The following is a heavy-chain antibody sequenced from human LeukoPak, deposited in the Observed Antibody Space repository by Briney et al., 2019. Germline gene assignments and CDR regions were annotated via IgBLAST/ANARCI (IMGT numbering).Heavy chain of an antibody. CDR2: IYYSGST. CDR1: GGSISSYY. J-gene: IGHJ4*02. V-gene: IGHV4-59*08. CDR3: ARGNRVCSDF. D-gene: IGHD2-15*01. Sequence: PSETLSLTCTVSGGSISSYYWSWIRQPPGKGLEWIGYIYYSGSTNYNPSLKSRVTISVDTSKNQFSLKLSSVTATETAVYYCARGNRVCSDFWGQGTLVTVSS.